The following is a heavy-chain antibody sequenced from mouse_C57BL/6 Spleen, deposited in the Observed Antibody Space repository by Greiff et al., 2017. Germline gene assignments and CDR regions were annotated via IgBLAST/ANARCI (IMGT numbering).Heavy chain of an antibody. CDR1: GYTFTSYW. CDR3: ARRDYYGSPPFDY. CDR2: IDPNSGGT. V-gene: IGHV1-72*01. Sequence: QVQLQQPGAELVKPGASVKLSCKASGYTFTSYWMHWVKQRPGRGLEWIGRIDPNSGGTKYNENFKSKVTVTVDKPSSTAYMHLSSLTSEDSAVDYCARRDYYGSPPFDYWGQGTTLTVSS. J-gene: IGHJ2*01. D-gene: IGHD1-1*01.